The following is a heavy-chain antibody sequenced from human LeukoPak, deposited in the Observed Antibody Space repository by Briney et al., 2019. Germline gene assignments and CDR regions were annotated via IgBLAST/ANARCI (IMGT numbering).Heavy chain of an antibody. D-gene: IGHD2-2*01. CDR1: GGSISSGIHY. Sequence: SETLSLTCAVSGGSISSGIHYWNWIRQHPGQGLEWIGHIYNTGSAYYNPSLMSRVSISIDTSENQFSLKLSSVTAADTAVYYCASTHCASPSCYSYYYSGLDVWGQGTTVIVSS. J-gene: IGHJ6*02. CDR3: ASTHCASPSCYSYYYSGLDV. CDR2: IYNTGSA. V-gene: IGHV4-31*11.